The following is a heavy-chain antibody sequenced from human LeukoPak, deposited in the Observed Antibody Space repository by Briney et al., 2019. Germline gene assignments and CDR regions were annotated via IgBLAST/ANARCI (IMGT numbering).Heavy chain of an antibody. V-gene: IGHV3-23*01. J-gene: IGHJ4*02. Sequence: GGSLRLSCAVSGITLSNYGMSWVRQAPGKGLEWVAGISDSGGRTTYADSVKGRFTISRDNPKNTLYLQMNSLRPEDTAVYFCAKRAVVIRVILVGFHKEAYYFDSWGQGALVTVSS. CDR2: ISDSGGRT. CDR1: GITLSNYG. CDR3: AKRAVVIRVILVGFHKEAYYFDS. D-gene: IGHD3-22*01.